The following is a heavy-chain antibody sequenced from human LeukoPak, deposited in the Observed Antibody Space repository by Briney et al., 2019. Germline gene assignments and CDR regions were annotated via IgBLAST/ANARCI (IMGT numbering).Heavy chain of an antibody. D-gene: IGHD1-26*01. CDR2: ISYDGSNK. V-gene: IGHV3-30-3*01. CDR3: ARGRGSYFGY. J-gene: IGHJ4*02. Sequence: GGSLRLSCAASGFTFSSYAMHWVRQAPGKGLEWVAVISYDGSNKYYADSMKGRFTISRDNSKNTLYLQMNSLRAEDTAVYYCARGRGSYFGYWGQGTLVTVSS. CDR1: GFTFSSYA.